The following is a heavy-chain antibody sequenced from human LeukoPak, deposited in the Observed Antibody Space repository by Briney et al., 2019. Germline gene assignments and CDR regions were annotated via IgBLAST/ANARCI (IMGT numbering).Heavy chain of an antibody. CDR1: GGSISSGGYY. V-gene: IGHV4-31*01. J-gene: IGHJ4*02. CDR2: IHNSGST. D-gene: IGHD3-10*01. Sequence: SQTLSLTCTVSGGSISSGGYYWSWIRQHPGKGLEWIGYIHNSGSTYYNPSLKSPVSISVDTSKSHFSLRLSSVTAADTAVYYCARGEYYGSGSYYPGDYWGQGTLVTVSS. CDR3: ARGEYYGSGSYYPGDY.